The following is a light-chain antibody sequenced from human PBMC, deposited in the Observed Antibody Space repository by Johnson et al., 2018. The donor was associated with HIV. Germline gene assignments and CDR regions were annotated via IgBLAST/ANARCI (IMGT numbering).Light chain of an antibody. V-gene: IGLV1-51*02. J-gene: IGLJ1*01. CDR3: GTWDSSLSAYV. Sequence: QSLLTQPPSVSAAPGQKVTISCSGSSSNIGNNYVAWYQQLPGTAPKLLIYENNKRPSGIPDRFSGSKSGTSATLGITGLQTGDEADCYCGTWDSSLSAYVFGTGTKVTVL. CDR1: SSNIGNNY. CDR2: ENN.